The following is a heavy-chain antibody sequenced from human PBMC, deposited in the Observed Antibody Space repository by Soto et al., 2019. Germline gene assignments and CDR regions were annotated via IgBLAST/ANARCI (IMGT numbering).Heavy chain of an antibody. Sequence: GGSLRLSCAASGFTFSSYWMSWVRQAPGKGLEWVANIKQDGSEKYYVDSVKGRFTISRDNAKNSLYLQMNSLRAEDTALYYCARVEYSGYDYDAFDIWGQGTMVTVSS. CDR3: ARVEYSGYDYDAFDI. V-gene: IGHV3-7*01. J-gene: IGHJ3*02. CDR2: IKQDGSEK. D-gene: IGHD5-12*01. CDR1: GFTFSSYW.